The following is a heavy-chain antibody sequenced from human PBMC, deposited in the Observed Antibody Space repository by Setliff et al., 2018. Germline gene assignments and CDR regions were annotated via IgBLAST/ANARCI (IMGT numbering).Heavy chain of an antibody. J-gene: IGHJ5*02. V-gene: IGHV4-59*08. CDR2: IYYSGST. CDR3: ARHKVIKKEFIRLTWFDP. CDR1: GGGSINNYY. D-gene: IGHD3-10*01. Sequence: SETLSLTCTVSGGGSINNYYWSWIRQPPGKGLEWIGYIYYSGSTNYNPSLKSRVTISVDTSKNQFSLKLSSVTAADTAVYYCARHKVIKKEFIRLTWFDPWGQGTPVTVSS.